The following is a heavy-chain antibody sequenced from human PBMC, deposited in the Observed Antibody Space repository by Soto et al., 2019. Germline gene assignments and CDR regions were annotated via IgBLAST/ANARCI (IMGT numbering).Heavy chain of an antibody. J-gene: IGHJ3*02. V-gene: IGHV3-7*01. CDR3: VRGCGDDYRSHGRQNDAFNI. CDR2: IKEDGSEK. CDR1: KFTFSNYW. D-gene: IGHD2-21*02. Sequence: PGGSLRLSCVASKFTFSNYWMTWVRQAPGKGLEWVANIKEDGSEKYYADSVKGRFTISRDNANNSLDLQMNSLRDEDTAVYYCVRGCGDDYRSHGRQNDAFNIWGQGTMVTVSS.